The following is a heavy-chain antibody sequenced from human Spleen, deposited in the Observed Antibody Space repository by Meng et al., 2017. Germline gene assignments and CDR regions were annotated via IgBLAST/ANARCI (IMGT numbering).Heavy chain of an antibody. CDR3: AKDHTRMDGFDAFDI. CDR1: GSIISGSD. D-gene: IGHD2-2*03. Sequence: GESLKISCAASGSIISGSDIHWVRQASGKGLEWVGRIVTKTKNYATAYAASVKGRFTISRDDSVNTGYLQMNSLRAEDTAVYFCAKDHTRMDGFDAFDIWGQGTMVTVSS. V-gene: IGHV3-73*01. J-gene: IGHJ3*02. CDR2: IVTKTKNYAT.